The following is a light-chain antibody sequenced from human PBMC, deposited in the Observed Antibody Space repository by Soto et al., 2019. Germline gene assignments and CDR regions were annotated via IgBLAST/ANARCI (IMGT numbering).Light chain of an antibody. CDR3: QQYFITTLT. J-gene: IGKJ4*01. Sequence: DIVMTQSPDSLRVSLGERATISCTSSLNIYFKSNNRNYLAWYQQKTGQPPKLLVYWASTRESGVPDRFNGSGSGTYFTLTIDNVQPDDVAVYYCQQYFITTLTVGAGTKVDIX. CDR2: WAS. CDR1: LNIYFKSNNRNY. V-gene: IGKV4-1*01.